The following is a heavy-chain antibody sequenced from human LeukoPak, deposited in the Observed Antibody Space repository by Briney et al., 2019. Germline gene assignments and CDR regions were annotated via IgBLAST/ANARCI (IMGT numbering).Heavy chain of an antibody. Sequence: RGSLRLSCAASGFTFCRYWMSWVRQAPGKGLGGVANIKQDGGEKLYVDYVKGRFTISRDNAKSSLYLQMNSLRAEDTAMNYWARTGGSGWQNGYNWFDPWGQGTLVTVSS. J-gene: IGHJ5*02. CDR3: ARTGGSGWQNGYNWFDP. D-gene: IGHD6-19*01. CDR1: GFTFCRYW. CDR2: IKQDGGEK. V-gene: IGHV3-7*01.